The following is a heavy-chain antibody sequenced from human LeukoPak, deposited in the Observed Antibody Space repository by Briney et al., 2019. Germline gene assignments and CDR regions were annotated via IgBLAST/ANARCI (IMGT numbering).Heavy chain of an antibody. CDR3: ARDSHSVVAAGVYAFDI. J-gene: IGHJ3*02. CDR1: GDSVSSNSAA. D-gene: IGHD2-15*01. Sequence: SQTLSLTCAISGDSVSSNSAAWSWIRQSPSRGLEWLGRTYYRSKWYNDYAVSVKSRITINPDTSKNQFSLQLNSVTPEDTAVYYCARDSHSVVAAGVYAFDIWGQGTMVTVSS. V-gene: IGHV6-1*01. CDR2: TYYRSKWYN.